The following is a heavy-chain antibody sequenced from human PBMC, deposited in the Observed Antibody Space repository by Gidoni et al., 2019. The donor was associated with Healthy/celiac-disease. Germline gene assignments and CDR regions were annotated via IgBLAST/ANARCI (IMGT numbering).Heavy chain of an antibody. CDR3: ARGPSGSLYYYYYGMDV. Sequence: QVQLVQSGAEVKKPGSSVKVSCKASGGTFSSYAISWVRQAPGQGLEWMGGIIPIFGTANYAQKFQGRVTITADESTSTAYMELSSLRSEDTAVYYCARGPSGSLYYYYYGMDVWGQGPTVTVSS. D-gene: IGHD7-27*01. CDR1: GGTFSSYA. CDR2: IIPIFGTA. J-gene: IGHJ6*02. V-gene: IGHV1-69*01.